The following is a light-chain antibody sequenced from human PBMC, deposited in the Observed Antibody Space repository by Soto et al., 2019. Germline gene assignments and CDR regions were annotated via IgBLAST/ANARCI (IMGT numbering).Light chain of an antibody. J-gene: IGLJ2*01. CDR2: EVN. Sequence: QSALTQPPSASGSPGQSVTISCTGTSSDIGGYNYVSWYQQHPGKAPKLMIYEVNKRPSGVPDRFSGSKSDNTASLTVSGLQAEDEADYYCSSYAGSNQFLVFGGGTKLTVL. V-gene: IGLV2-8*01. CDR1: SSDIGGYNY. CDR3: SSYAGSNQFLV.